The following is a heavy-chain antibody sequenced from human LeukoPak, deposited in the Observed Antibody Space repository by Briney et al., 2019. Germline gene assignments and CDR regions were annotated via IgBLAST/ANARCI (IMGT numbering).Heavy chain of an antibody. CDR2: IYYSGST. CDR1: GGSISSYY. CDR3: ARGSNYYDSSGYYGARPDYFQH. Sequence: PSETLSLTCTVSGGSISSYYWSWIRQPPGKGLEWIGYIYYSGSTNYNPSLKSRVTISVDTSKNQFSLKLTSVTAADTAVYYCARGSNYYDSSGYYGARPDYFQHWGQGTLVTVSS. J-gene: IGHJ1*01. D-gene: IGHD3-22*01. V-gene: IGHV4-59*12.